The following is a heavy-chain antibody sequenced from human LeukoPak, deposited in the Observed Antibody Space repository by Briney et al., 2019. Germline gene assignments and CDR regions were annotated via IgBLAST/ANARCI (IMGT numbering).Heavy chain of an antibody. CDR3: AKTLSSGWSGKYYFDY. V-gene: IGHV3-23*01. J-gene: IGHJ4*02. CDR2: ISGDGTIT. D-gene: IGHD6-19*01. Sequence: GGSVRLSCAASGSTFSSHAMSWVRQAPGKGLEWVSTISGDGTITYYADSVKGRFTIYRDNSKSRLSLQMNSLRAEDTAVYYCAKTLSSGWSGKYYFDYWSQGTLVSVSS. CDR1: GSTFSSHA.